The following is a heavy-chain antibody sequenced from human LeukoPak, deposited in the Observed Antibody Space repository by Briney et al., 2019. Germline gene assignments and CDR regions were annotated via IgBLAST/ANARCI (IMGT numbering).Heavy chain of an antibody. CDR2: IYYSGST. CDR3: ARRGGYSSGWSIDY. V-gene: IGHV4-59*08. D-gene: IGHD6-19*01. Sequence: SETLSLTCTVSGGSISSYYWGWIRQPPGKGLEWIGYIYYSGSTNYNPSLKSRVTISVDTSKNQFSLKLSSVTAADTAVYYCARRGGYSSGWSIDYWGQGTLVTVSS. CDR1: GGSISSYY. J-gene: IGHJ4*02.